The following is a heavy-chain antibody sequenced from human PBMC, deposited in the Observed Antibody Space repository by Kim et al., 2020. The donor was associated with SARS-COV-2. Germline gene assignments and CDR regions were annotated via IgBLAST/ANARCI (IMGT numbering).Heavy chain of an antibody. CDR2: VSYEGSDT. J-gene: IGHJ4*02. CDR3: VKEAGSTKIIVDYYFDY. V-gene: IGHV3-30*18. CDR1: RFTFSNYA. D-gene: IGHD2-21*01. Sequence: GGSLRLSCVASRFTFSNYAMHWVLQAPGKGLEWVAIVSYEGSDTYYSNSVKGRFTISRDNSKNTVFLQMNSLRTEDTAVYYCVKEAGSTKIIVDYYFDYWGQGTLVTVSS.